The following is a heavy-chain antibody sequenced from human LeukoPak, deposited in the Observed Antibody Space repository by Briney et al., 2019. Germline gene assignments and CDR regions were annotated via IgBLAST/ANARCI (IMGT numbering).Heavy chain of an antibody. CDR2: ISGSGGST. D-gene: IGHD3-22*01. CDR3: AKDTDSSGYYDY. J-gene: IGHJ4*02. Sequence: PGGSLRLSCAASGFTFSSYAMSWVRQAPGKGLECVSAISGSGGSTYYADSVKGRFTISRDNSKNTLYLQMNSLRAEDTAVYYCAKDTDSSGYYDYWGQGTLVTVSS. V-gene: IGHV3-23*01. CDR1: GFTFSSYA.